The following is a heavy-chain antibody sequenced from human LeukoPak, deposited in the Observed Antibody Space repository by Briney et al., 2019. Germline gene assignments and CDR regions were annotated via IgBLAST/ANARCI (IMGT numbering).Heavy chain of an antibody. V-gene: IGHV1-46*01. CDR2: INPSGGST. CDR3: ARDRRSTCGGDCGEGWFDP. D-gene: IGHD2-21*02. Sequence: GASVKVSCKASGYTFSGYYIHWVRQAPGQGLEWMGIINPSGGSTSYAQKFQGRVTMTRDMSTSTVYMELSSLRSEDTAVYYCARDRRSTCGGDCGEGWFDPWGQGTLVTVSS. J-gene: IGHJ5*02. CDR1: GYTFSGYY.